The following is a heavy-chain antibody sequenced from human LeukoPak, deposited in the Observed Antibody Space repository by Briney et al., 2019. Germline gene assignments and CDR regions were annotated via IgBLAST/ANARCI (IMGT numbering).Heavy chain of an antibody. V-gene: IGHV3-72*01. J-gene: IGHJ4*02. Sequence: GGSLRLSCASSGFTFSDHHMDGVRQAPGKGLEWVGRVRNKANTYTTNYAASVKGRFTISRDDPMNSLYLQMNSLKTEDTAVYYCVRVWRGYYFDYWGQGTLVTVSS. CDR2: VRNKANTYTT. CDR3: VRVWRGYYFDY. CDR1: GFTFSDHH. D-gene: IGHD3-10*01.